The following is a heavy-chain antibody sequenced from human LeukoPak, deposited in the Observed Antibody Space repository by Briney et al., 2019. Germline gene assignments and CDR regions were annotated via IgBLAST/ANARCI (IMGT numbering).Heavy chain of an antibody. Sequence: PGGSLRLSCAASGFTFSSYEMNWVRQAPGKGLEWVSYISSSGSTIYYADSVKGRFTISRDNAKNSLYLQMNSLRAEDTAVYYCARDYMYGFNYYYYYMDVWGKGTTVTVSS. V-gene: IGHV3-48*03. CDR3: ARDYMYGFNYYYYYMDV. J-gene: IGHJ6*03. D-gene: IGHD3-10*01. CDR1: GFTFSSYE. CDR2: ISSSGSTI.